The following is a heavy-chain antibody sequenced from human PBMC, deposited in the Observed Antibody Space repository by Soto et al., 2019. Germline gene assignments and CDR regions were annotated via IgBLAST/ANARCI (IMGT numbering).Heavy chain of an antibody. CDR3: ARGRYDYVWGSYRYTEVARGMDV. D-gene: IGHD3-16*02. Sequence: QVQLVQSGAEVKKPGASVKVSCKASGYTFTSYDINWVRQATGQGLEWMGWMNPNSGNAGYAQKFQGRVTMTRNTSISKAYMELSSLRSEDAAVYYCARGRYDYVWGSYRYTEVARGMDVWGQGTTVTVSS. V-gene: IGHV1-8*01. CDR2: MNPNSGNA. J-gene: IGHJ6*02. CDR1: GYTFTSYD.